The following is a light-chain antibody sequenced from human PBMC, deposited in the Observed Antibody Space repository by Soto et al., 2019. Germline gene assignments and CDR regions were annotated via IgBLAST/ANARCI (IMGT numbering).Light chain of an antibody. CDR2: DIS. J-gene: IGLJ2*01. CDR1: SSDVGGYNY. V-gene: IGLV2-14*01. CDR3: SSYISSSTLVV. Sequence: QSALTQPASVSGSPGQSITISCTGTSSDVGGYNYVSWYQQHPGKAPKLMIYDISNRPSGVSNRFSGSESGNTASLTISGLQAEDEADYYCSSYISSSTLVVFGGGTKLTVL.